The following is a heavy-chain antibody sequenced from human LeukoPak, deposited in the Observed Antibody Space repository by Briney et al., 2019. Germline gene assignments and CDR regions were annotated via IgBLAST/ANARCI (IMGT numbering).Heavy chain of an antibody. V-gene: IGHV4-39*01. CDR3: ARCSSWHKDFDY. CDR2: IYYSGST. D-gene: IGHD6-13*01. Sequence: SETLSLTCTVSGGSISSSSYYWGWIRQPPGKGLEWIGSIYYSGSTYYNPSLKSRVTISVDTSKNQFSLKLSSVTAADTAVYYCARCSSWHKDFDYWGQGTLVTVSS. CDR1: GGSISSSSYY. J-gene: IGHJ4*02.